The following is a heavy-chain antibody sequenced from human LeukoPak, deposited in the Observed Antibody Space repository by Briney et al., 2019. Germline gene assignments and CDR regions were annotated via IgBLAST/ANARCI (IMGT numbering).Heavy chain of an antibody. CDR1: GFTFSGYE. J-gene: IGHJ4*02. CDR3: ARKKTRGLDY. D-gene: IGHD3-10*01. Sequence: PGGTLSLSCAVSGFTFSGYEWNWIRQAPGKGLEWVSYISNSASAIYYADSVKGRFTITRDNAKNSLYLQMNSLRAEDTAIYYCARKKTRGLDYWGQGTLVTVSS. CDR2: ISNSASAI. V-gene: IGHV3-48*03.